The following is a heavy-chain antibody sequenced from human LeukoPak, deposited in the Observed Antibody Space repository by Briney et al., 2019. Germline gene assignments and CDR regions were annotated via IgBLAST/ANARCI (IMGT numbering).Heavy chain of an antibody. CDR1: GFTFSSYS. J-gene: IGHJ3*02. CDR3: AREDGSGSYPDDAFDI. Sequence: GGSLRLSCAASGFTFSSYSMNWVRQAPGKGLEWVSYISSSSSTIYYADSVKGRFTISRDNAKNSLYLQMNSLRAEDTAVYYCAREDGSGSYPDDAFDIWGQGTMVTVSS. D-gene: IGHD3-10*01. V-gene: IGHV3-48*04. CDR2: ISSSSSTI.